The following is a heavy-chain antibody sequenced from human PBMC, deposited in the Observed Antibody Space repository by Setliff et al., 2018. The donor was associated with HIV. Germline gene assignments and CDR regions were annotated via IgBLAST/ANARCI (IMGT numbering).Heavy chain of an antibody. V-gene: IGHV2-5*02. CDR1: GFSLDRYQFN. J-gene: IGHJ4*02. D-gene: IGHD3-3*01. CDR3: AQGHYDCWSGYYGGVDFDY. Sequence: SGPTLVNPTQTLRLTCNISGFSLDRYQFNWGWIRQTPGKAPEWLALIYWDDDKRYSPSLKSRLTITKGTSKNQVVLTITNMDPVDTATYYCAQGHYDCWSGYYGGVDFDYWGQGTPVTVSS. CDR2: IYWDDDK.